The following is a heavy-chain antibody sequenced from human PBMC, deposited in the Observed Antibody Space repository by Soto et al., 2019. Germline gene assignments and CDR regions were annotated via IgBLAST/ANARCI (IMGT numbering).Heavy chain of an antibody. V-gene: IGHV3-48*02. Sequence: EVQLVESGGGLMQPGGSLRLSCTASGFTFSSYGMNWVRQAPGKGPEWVSYISSSSSTIYYVDSVKGRFTISRDNAKYSRYRQMNSLRDEDTAVYYCSRDKGLTRAGTLHYYGMDGWGQGTTVTVSS. CDR1: GFTFSSYG. CDR3: SRDKGLTRAGTLHYYGMDG. D-gene: IGHD6-19*01. CDR2: ISSSSSTI. J-gene: IGHJ6*02.